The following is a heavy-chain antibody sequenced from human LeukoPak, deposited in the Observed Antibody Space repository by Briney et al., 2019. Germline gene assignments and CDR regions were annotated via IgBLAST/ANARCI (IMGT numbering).Heavy chain of an antibody. CDR1: GYTFTGYY. V-gene: IGHV1-2*02. Sequence: GASVKVSCKASGYTFTGYYMHWVRQAPGQGLEWMGWINPNSGGTNYAQKFQGRVTMTRDTSISTAYMELSRLRSDDTAVYYCARGRGYNRGAFDIWGQGTMVTVSS. CDR2: INPNSGGT. CDR3: ARGRGYNRGAFDI. J-gene: IGHJ3*02. D-gene: IGHD5-18*01.